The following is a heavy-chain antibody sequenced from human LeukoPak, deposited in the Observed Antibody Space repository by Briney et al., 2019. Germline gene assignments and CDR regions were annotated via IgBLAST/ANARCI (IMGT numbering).Heavy chain of an antibody. Sequence: GGSLRLSCAASGFTFSSYSMNWVRQAPGKGLEWVLSISSSSSYIYYADSVKGRFTISRDNAKNSLYLQMNSLRAEDTAVYYCAREVMGRVVVNDYWGQGTLVTVSS. V-gene: IGHV3-21*01. J-gene: IGHJ4*02. D-gene: IGHD3-22*01. CDR3: AREVMGRVVVNDY. CDR2: ISSSSSYI. CDR1: GFTFSSYS.